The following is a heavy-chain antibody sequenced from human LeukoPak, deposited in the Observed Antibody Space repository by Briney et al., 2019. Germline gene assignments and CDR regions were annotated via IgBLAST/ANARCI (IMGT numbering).Heavy chain of an antibody. V-gene: IGHV3-7*03. CDR1: GFNHCVYL. J-gene: IGHJ6*04. CDR3: AREKYGRGRIFYYYGIDV. CDR2: IYEGGSEA. Sequence: GGSLRLSCVASGFNHCVYLKIGVRQARGEGGECLANIYEGGSEANSVASVSGRFARSSDNAKKSVYQQIINLRAEDTADYYCAREKYGRGRIFYYYGIDVWGKGTTVTVSS. D-gene: IGHD3-10*01.